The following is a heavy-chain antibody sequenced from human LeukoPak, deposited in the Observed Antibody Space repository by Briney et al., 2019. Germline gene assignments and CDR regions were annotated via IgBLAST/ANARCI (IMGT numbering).Heavy chain of an antibody. CDR3: QVPAPTRDFDY. Sequence: GPVKVSCKASGYTFTSYDINWVRQATGQGLEWMGWMNPNSGNTGYAQKFQGRVTTTRNTSITTAYMELSSLRSEDTAVYYCQVPAPTRDFDYWGQGTLVTVSS. J-gene: IGHJ4*02. CDR2: MNPNSGNT. CDR1: GYTFTSYD. D-gene: IGHD2-2*01. V-gene: IGHV1-8*01.